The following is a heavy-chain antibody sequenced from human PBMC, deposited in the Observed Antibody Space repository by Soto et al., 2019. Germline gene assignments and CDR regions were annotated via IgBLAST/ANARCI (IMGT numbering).Heavy chain of an antibody. Sequence: QVQLVQSGAEVKKPGASVKFSCNASGYTFTSYGISWVRQAPGQGLAWMGWISAYNGNTNYAQKLQGRVTMTTDTSTSTANMEVRSLRSDDTAVYYCARDSGSYFGSAGNWFDPWGQGTLVTVSS. CDR2: ISAYNGNT. V-gene: IGHV1-18*04. J-gene: IGHJ5*02. CDR1: GYTFTSYG. D-gene: IGHD1-26*01. CDR3: ARDSGSYFGSAGNWFDP.